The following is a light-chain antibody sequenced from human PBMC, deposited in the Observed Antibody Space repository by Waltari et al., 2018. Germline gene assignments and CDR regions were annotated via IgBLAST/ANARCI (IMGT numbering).Light chain of an antibody. V-gene: IGLV3-19*01. CDR2: GQD. J-gene: IGLJ3*02. CDR3: HSRDTISTRV. CDR1: SLRRYY. Sequence: SSELTQDPAVSVALGQTVRITCQGDSLRRYYASWYQQRPGQAPRLVIYGQDNRPSGIPDLFSGSTSGDTASLTITGAQAEDEADYYCHSRDTISTRVFGGGTRLTV.